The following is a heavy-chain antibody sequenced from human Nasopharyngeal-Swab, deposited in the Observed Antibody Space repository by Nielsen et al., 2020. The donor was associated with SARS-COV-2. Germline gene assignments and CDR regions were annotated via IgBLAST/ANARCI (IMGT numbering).Heavy chain of an antibody. CDR3: ARDPRPYSSSWYYFDY. J-gene: IGHJ4*02. CDR1: GFTFSSYA. V-gene: IGHV3-30*04. Sequence: GESLKISCAASGFTFSSYAMHWVRQAPGKGLEWVAVISYDGSNKYYADSVKGQFTISRDNSKNTLYLQMNSLRAEDTAVYYCARDPRPYSSSWYYFDYWGQGTLVTVSS. D-gene: IGHD6-13*01. CDR2: ISYDGSNK.